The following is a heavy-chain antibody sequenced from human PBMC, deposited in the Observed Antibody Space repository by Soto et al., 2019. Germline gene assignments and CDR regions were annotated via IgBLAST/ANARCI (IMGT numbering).Heavy chain of an antibody. Sequence: GGSLRLSCAASGFTFSNYFMTWVRQAPGKGLEWVGRIKSKTDGGTTDYAAPVKGRFTISRDDSKNTLYLQMNSLKTEDTAVYYCTAHQTYCGGDRSVPRWDPWGQGTLVTVSS. D-gene: IGHD2-21*02. V-gene: IGHV3-15*01. CDR2: IKSKTDGGTT. J-gene: IGHJ5*02. CDR1: GFTFSNYF. CDR3: TAHQTYCGGDRSVPRWDP.